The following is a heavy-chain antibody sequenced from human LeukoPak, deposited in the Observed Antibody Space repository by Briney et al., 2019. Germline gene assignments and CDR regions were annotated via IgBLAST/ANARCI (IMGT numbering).Heavy chain of an antibody. Sequence: GGSLRLSCAASGFTFSSYEMNWVRQAPGKGLEWVSYISSSGSTIYYADSVKGRFTISRDNAKNSLYLQMNSLRAGDTAVYYCAREPLAGYYGMDVWGKGTTVTVSS. CDR1: GFTFSSYE. V-gene: IGHV3-48*03. CDR3: AREPLAGYYGMDV. J-gene: IGHJ6*04. CDR2: ISSSGSTI.